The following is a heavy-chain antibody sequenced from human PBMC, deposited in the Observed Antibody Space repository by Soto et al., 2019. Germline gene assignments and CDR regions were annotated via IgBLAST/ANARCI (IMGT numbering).Heavy chain of an antibody. D-gene: IGHD3-10*01. V-gene: IGHV3-30*18. Sequence: SLRISCAASGFTFSSYGMHWVRQAPGKGLEWVAVISYDGSNKYYADSVKGRFTISRDNSKNTLYLQMNSLRAEDTAVYYYAKDRHYPRDYFHYWGQGTLVTVSS. CDR2: ISYDGSNK. CDR1: GFTFSSYG. CDR3: AKDRHYPRDYFHY. J-gene: IGHJ4*02.